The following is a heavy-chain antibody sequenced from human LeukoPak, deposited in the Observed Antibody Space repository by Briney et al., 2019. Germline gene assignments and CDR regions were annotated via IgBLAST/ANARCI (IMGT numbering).Heavy chain of an antibody. CDR3: ARDRAWNYFDY. CDR1: GFTFSNYW. J-gene: IGHJ4*02. Sequence: GGSLRLSCAASGFTFSNYWMNWVRQAPGKGLVWVAIISNDGSRKYYAHSVEGRFTISRDNSKNTLYLQMDSLRAEDTAVYYCARDRAWNYFDYWGQGTLVTVSS. CDR2: ISNDGSRK. D-gene: IGHD3-3*01. V-gene: IGHV3-30*03.